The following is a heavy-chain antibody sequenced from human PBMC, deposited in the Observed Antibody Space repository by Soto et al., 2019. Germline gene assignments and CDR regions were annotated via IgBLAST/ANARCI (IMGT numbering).Heavy chain of an antibody. J-gene: IGHJ4*02. CDR1: GGTFSSYA. Sequence: QVQLVQSGAEVKKPGSSVKVSCKASGGTFSSYAISWVRQAPGQGLEWMGGIIPIFGKANYAQKFQGRVTITADESTSTDYMELSSLRSEDTAVYYCARTYYYDSSGGFDYWGQGTLVTVSS. CDR3: ARTYYYDSSGGFDY. D-gene: IGHD3-22*01. CDR2: IIPIFGKA. V-gene: IGHV1-69*01.